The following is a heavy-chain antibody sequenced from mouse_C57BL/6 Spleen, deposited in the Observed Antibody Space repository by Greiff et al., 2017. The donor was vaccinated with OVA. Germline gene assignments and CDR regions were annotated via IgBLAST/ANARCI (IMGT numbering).Heavy chain of an antibody. V-gene: IGHV2-6-1*01. CDR2: IWSDGST. CDR3: ARHGGGPHYYAMDY. Sequence: VKLMESGPGLVAPSQSLSITCTVSGFSLTSSGVHWVRQPPGKGLEWLVVIWSDGSTTYNSALKSRLSIRKDNSKSQVFLKMNSRQTDDTAMYYCARHGGGPHYYAMDYWGQGTSVTVSS. CDR1: GFSLTSSG. J-gene: IGHJ4*01. D-gene: IGHD3-3*01.